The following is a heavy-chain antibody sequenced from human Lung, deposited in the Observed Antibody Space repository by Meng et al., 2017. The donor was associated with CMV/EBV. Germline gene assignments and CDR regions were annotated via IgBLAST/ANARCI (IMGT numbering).Heavy chain of an antibody. CDR3: ARDDSSS. CDR2: ISYDGSNK. D-gene: IGHD3-22*01. V-gene: IGHV3-30-3*01. Sequence: QVQVVVSGGGVVQPGRALRLSCAASGFSFSSYAMHWVRQAPGKGLEWVAVISYDGSNKYYADSVKGRSTISRDNSKNTLYLQMNSLRAEDTAVYYCARDDSSSWGQGTLVTVSS. J-gene: IGHJ5*02. CDR1: GFSFSSYA.